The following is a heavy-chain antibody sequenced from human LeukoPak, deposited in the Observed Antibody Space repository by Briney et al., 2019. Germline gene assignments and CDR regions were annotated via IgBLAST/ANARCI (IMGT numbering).Heavy chain of an antibody. Sequence: GGSLRLSCAASGFIFSYYGMHWVRQAPGKGLEWVAVIWYDGSNRYYADSLKSRFTISRDNSKNTLYLQMNSLTADDTAVYYCARDPLGVLSYFDYWGQGTLVTVSS. J-gene: IGHJ4*02. CDR3: ARDPLGVLSYFDY. V-gene: IGHV3-33*01. D-gene: IGHD3-16*01. CDR1: GFIFSYYG. CDR2: IWYDGSNR.